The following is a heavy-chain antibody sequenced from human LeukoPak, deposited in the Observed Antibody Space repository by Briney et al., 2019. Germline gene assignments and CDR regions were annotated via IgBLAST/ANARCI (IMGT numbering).Heavy chain of an antibody. CDR3: ARGYCSGGSCPPFDY. D-gene: IGHD2-15*01. CDR2: INPSGGST. CDR1: GYTFTSYY. Sequence: GASVKVSCKASGYTFTSYYMHWVRQAPGQGLEWMGIINPSGGSTSYAQKFQGRVTMTRDMFTSTVYMELSSLRSEDTAVYYCARGYCSGGSCPPFDYWGQGTLVTVSS. J-gene: IGHJ4*02. V-gene: IGHV1-46*01.